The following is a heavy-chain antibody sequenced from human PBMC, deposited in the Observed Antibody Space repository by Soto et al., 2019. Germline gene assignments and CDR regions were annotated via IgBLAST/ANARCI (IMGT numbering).Heavy chain of an antibody. J-gene: IGHJ6*02. CDR3: ARAPRQLLVEAPLFLYYYYGFDV. CDR2: VFHAGNT. D-gene: IGHD6-6*01. CDR1: GGSFTEAY. Sequence: QVHLQQWGAGLLKPSGTLSLTCAVSGGSFTEAYWTWVRQSPGRGLEWIGEVFHAGNTNYNPSLKSRVTLSPHTAKNQFSLRLTSVTAAASAVYYCARAPRQLLVEAPLFLYYYYGFDVWGQGTTVIVSS. V-gene: IGHV4-34*12.